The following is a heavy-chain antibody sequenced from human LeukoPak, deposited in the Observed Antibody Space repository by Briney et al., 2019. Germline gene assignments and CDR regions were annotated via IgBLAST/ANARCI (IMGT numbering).Heavy chain of an antibody. CDR2: ISPSADIK. CDR3: AKYYGSGSPLDY. J-gene: IGHJ4*02. V-gene: IGHV3-23*01. Sequence: GGSLRPSCAASGFTFSNHGMNWVRQAPGKGLEWVSGISPSADIKYYADSVKGRFTISRDNSKNTLYLQMNSLRAEDTAVYYCAKYYGSGSPLDYWGQGTLVTVSS. CDR1: GFTFSNHG. D-gene: IGHD3-10*01.